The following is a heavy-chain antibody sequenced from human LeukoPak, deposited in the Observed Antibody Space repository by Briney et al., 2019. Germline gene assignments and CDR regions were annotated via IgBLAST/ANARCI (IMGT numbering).Heavy chain of an antibody. V-gene: IGHV3-64D*06. CDR3: VKSGESYSSSWFDL. J-gene: IGHJ2*01. CDR1: GFTFSSYA. D-gene: IGHD6-13*01. CDR2: ISSNGGST. Sequence: GGSLRLSCSASGFTFSSYAMHWVRQAPGKGLEYVPAISSNGGSTYYADSVKGRFTISRDNSKNTLYLQMSSLRAEDTAVYYCVKSGESYSSSWFDLWGRGTLVTVSS.